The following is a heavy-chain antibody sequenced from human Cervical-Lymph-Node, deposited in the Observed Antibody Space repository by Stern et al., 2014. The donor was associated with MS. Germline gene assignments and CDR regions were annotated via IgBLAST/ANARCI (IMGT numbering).Heavy chain of an antibody. CDR1: GGTSPRNA. J-gene: IGHJ5*02. Sequence: VPLEQPGAEVKKPGSSAKVYCQASGGTSPRNAISCVRQAPGQGLELMGGNTPVLNTTNYAQKFQGRVTITADESTSTTYMELSSLRSDDTAVYYCARVGSARRGSGWFDPWGQGTLVTVSS. CDR3: ARVGSARRGSGWFDP. D-gene: IGHD3-10*01. CDR2: NTPVLNTT. V-gene: IGHV1-69*01.